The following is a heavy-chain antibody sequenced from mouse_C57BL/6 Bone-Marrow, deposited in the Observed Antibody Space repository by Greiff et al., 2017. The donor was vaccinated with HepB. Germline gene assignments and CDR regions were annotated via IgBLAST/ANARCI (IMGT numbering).Heavy chain of an antibody. V-gene: IGHV5-16*01. CDR1: GFTFSDYY. CDR2: INYDGSST. Sequence: DVMLVESEGGLVQPGSSMKLSCTASGFTFSDYYMAWVRQVPEKGLEWVANINYDGSSTYYLDSLKSRFIISRDNAKNILYLQMSSLKSEDTATYYCARDLLYYGSSYWYFDVWGTGTTVTVSS. D-gene: IGHD1-1*01. CDR3: ARDLLYYGSSYWYFDV. J-gene: IGHJ1*03.